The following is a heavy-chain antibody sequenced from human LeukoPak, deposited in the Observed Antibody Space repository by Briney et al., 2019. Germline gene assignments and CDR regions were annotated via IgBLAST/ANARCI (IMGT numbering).Heavy chain of an antibody. CDR3: ARDGDDSSGYYYALFDY. Sequence: ASVKVSCKASGYTFTSYGISWVRQAPGQGLDGMGWISAYNGNTNYAQKLQGRVTMTTDTSTSTAYMELRSLRSDDTAVYYCARDGDDSSGYYYALFDYWGQGTLVTVSS. D-gene: IGHD3-22*01. CDR1: GYTFTSYG. J-gene: IGHJ4*02. V-gene: IGHV1-18*01. CDR2: ISAYNGNT.